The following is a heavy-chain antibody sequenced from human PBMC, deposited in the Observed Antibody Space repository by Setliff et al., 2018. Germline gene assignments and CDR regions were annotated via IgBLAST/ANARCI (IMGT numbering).Heavy chain of an antibody. CDR1: GFFFRSYE. V-gene: IGHV3-74*01. CDR2: INGDGSSA. CDR3: ARDWGAAGSTNAFDI. J-gene: IGHJ3*02. Sequence: GGSLRLSCAASGFFFRSYEMNWVRQTPGKGLEWVSYINGDGSSASYADSVEGRFTISRDNAKNTVYLQMNSLGVDDTAVYYCARDWGAAGSTNAFDIWGQGTMVTVSS. D-gene: IGHD6-25*01.